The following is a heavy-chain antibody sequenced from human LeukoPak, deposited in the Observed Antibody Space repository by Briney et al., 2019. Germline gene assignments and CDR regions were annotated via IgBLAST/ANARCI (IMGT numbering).Heavy chain of an antibody. J-gene: IGHJ4*02. CDR1: GITFGDYY. D-gene: IGHD6-13*01. V-gene: IGHV3-11*01. CDR3: ARSPATSYSNYWYQTDF. CDR2: IGSSRGAPYNA. Sequence: PGGSLRLSCAASGITFGDYYMNWIRQAPGKGLEWVSYIGSSRGAPYNADYADSVKGRFTISRDNAKSSLYLQMNSLRAEDTAVYYCARSPATSYSNYWYQTDFWGQGTLVTVSS.